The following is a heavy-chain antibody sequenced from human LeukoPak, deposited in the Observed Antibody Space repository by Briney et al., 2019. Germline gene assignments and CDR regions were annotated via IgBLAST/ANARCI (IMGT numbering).Heavy chain of an antibody. CDR2: ITSSGDSI. CDR1: GFTFSSYS. CDR3: AKENPVGGTNYFDY. J-gene: IGHJ4*02. D-gene: IGHD1-26*01. Sequence: GGSLRLSCAASGFTFSSYSMNWVRQAPGKGLEWVSAITSSGDSIYYADSVQGRFTISRDNSKNTLSLQMNTLRAEDTAVYYCAKENPVGGTNYFDYWGQGTLVTVSS. V-gene: IGHV3-23*01.